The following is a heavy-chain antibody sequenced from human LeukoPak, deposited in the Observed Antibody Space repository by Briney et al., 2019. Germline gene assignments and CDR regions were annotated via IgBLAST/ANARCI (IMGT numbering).Heavy chain of an antibody. V-gene: IGHV3-11*01. CDR3: ARELGSDYVFDY. CDR2: ISSSGSTI. D-gene: IGHD4-17*01. J-gene: IGHJ4*02. Sequence: SGGSLRLSCAASGFTVSSNYMSWIRQAPGKGLEWVSYISSSGSTIYYADSVKGRFTISRDNAKNSLYLQMNSLRAEDTAVYYCARELGSDYVFDYWGQGTLVTVSS. CDR1: GFTVSSNY.